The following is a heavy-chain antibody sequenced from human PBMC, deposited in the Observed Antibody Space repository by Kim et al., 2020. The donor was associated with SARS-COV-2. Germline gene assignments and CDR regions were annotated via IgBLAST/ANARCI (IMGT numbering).Heavy chain of an antibody. D-gene: IGHD3-22*01. Sequence: GGSLRLSCAASGFTFDDYAMHWVRQAPGKGLEWVSLISWDGGSTYYADSVKGRFTISRDNSKNSLYLQMNSLRAEDTALYYCAKDLEPYYYDSSGYYYGHWGQGTLVTVSS. CDR2: ISWDGGST. CDR3: AKDLEPYYYDSSGYYYGH. V-gene: IGHV3-43D*03. CDR1: GFTFDDYA. J-gene: IGHJ4*02.